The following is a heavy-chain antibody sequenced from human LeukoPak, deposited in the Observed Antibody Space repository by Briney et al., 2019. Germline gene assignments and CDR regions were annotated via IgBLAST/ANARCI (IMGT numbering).Heavy chain of an antibody. CDR1: GFPFSSYS. CDR2: ISSSSSYI. J-gene: IGHJ6*03. Sequence: GRSLRLSCAASGFPFSSYSMNWVRQAPGKGLEWVSSISSSSSYIYYADSVKGRFTISRDNAKNSLYLQMNSLRAEDTAVYYCAREGATTNYYYYYMDVWGKGTTVTVSS. V-gene: IGHV3-21*01. CDR3: AREGATTNYYYYYMDV. D-gene: IGHD1-26*01.